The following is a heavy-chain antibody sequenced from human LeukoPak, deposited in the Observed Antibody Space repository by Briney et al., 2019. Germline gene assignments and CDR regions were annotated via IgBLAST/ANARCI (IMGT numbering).Heavy chain of an antibody. V-gene: IGHV1-8*02. J-gene: IGHJ4*02. Sequence: ASVKVSCKASGGTFSSYAISWVRQATGQGLEWMGWMNPTSGNTGYAQQFQGRVTMTRNTSISTAYMELSSLRSEDTAVYYCARATSSHYYDSTGDHLGYWGQGTLVTVSS. CDR3: ARATSSHYYDSTGDHLGY. CDR1: GGTFSSYA. D-gene: IGHD3-22*01. CDR2: MNPTSGNT.